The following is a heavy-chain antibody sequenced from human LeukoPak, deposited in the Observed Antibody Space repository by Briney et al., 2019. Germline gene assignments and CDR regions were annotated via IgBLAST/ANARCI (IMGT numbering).Heavy chain of an antibody. CDR2: INHSGSA. Sequence: SQTLSLTCTVSGGSISSGDYYWSWIRQPTGKGLEWTGEINHSGSANYNPSLKSRVTISVDTSKNQFSLKLSSVTAADTAVYYCARAPRRRTAASNGGGYDSSGYYVDYWGQGTLVTVSS. V-gene: IGHV4-30-4*08. D-gene: IGHD3-22*01. CDR1: GGSISSGDYY. J-gene: IGHJ4*02. CDR3: ARAPRRRTAASNGGGYDSSGYYVDY.